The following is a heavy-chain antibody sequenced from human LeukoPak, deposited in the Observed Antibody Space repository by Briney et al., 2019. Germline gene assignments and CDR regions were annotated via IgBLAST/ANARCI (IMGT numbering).Heavy chain of an antibody. CDR1: GYSFTNYW. V-gene: IGHV5-51*01. Sequence: GESLKISCKGSGYSFTNYWIGWVRQMPGKGLEWMGIIYPGDSDTRYSPSFQGQVTISADKSISTAYLQWSSLKASDSAMYYCARRTRGGIVAAGSDYWGQGTLVTVSS. D-gene: IGHD6-13*01. CDR3: ARRTRGGIVAAGSDY. CDR2: IYPGDSDT. J-gene: IGHJ4*02.